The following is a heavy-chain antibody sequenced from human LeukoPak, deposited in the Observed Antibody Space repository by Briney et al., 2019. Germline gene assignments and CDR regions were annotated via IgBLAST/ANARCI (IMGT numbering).Heavy chain of an antibody. Sequence: GGSLRLSCAASVVTFSPYWIHWVCQALGKGLVWVSRINSDGSSTNYADSVKGRFTISRDNAKNTVYLQMNSLRAEDAAVYYCARDTSYGMDVWGQGTTVTVSS. D-gene: IGHD2/OR15-2a*01. CDR3: ARDTSYGMDV. CDR2: INSDGSST. V-gene: IGHV3-74*01. J-gene: IGHJ6*02. CDR1: VVTFSPYW.